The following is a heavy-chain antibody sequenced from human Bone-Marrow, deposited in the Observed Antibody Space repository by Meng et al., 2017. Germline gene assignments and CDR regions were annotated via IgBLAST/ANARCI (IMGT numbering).Heavy chain of an antibody. Sequence: ASVKVSCKASGYTFPSYYMHWVRQAPGQGLEWMGIINPSGGSTSYAQKFQGRVTMTRDTSTSTIYMELSSLRSEDTAVYYCARDSAPEYCSGGSCYFGWCDPWGQGTLVTVSS. D-gene: IGHD2-15*01. CDR3: ARDSAPEYCSGGSCYFGWCDP. CDR1: GYTFPSYY. J-gene: IGHJ5*02. CDR2: INPSGGST. V-gene: IGHV1-46*01.